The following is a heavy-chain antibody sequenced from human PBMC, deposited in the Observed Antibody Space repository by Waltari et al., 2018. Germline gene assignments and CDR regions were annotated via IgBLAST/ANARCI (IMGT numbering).Heavy chain of an antibody. CDR2: IYYSGST. CDR3: ARVPYDSSGYYSNWFDP. D-gene: IGHD3-22*01. V-gene: IGHV4-59*01. Sequence: QMQLQESGPGLVKPSETLSLTCTVSGGSISSYYWSWIRQPPGKGLEWIGYIYYSGSTNYNPSLKSRVTISVDTSKNQFSLKLSSVTAADTAVYYCARVPYDSSGYYSNWFDPWGQGTLVTVSS. CDR1: GGSISSYY. J-gene: IGHJ5*02.